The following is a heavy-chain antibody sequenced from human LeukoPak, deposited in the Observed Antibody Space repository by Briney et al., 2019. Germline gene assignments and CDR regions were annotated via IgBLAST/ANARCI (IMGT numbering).Heavy chain of an antibody. CDR1: GFTFSSYA. CDR3: AKLYQMQWLIDY. V-gene: IGHV3-23*01. D-gene: IGHD3-22*01. CDR2: ISGSGGST. Sequence: PRGSLRLSCAASGFTFSSYAMSWVRQAPGKGLEWVSAISGSGGSTYYADSVKGRFTISRDNSKNTLYLQMNSLRAEDTAVYYCAKLYQMQWLIDYWGQGTLVTVSS. J-gene: IGHJ4*02.